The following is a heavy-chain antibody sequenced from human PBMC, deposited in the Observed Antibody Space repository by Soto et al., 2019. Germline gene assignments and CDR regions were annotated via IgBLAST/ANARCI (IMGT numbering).Heavy chain of an antibody. CDR1: GGSFSGYY. V-gene: IGHV4-34*01. J-gene: IGHJ6*02. CDR3: ARGYSKYYDFWSGYGPLHYYYGMDG. CDR2: INHSGST. Sequence: LSLTCAVYGGSFSGYYWSWIRQPPGKGLEWIGEINHSGSTNYNPSLKSRVTISVDTSKNQFSLKLSSVTAADTAVYYCARGYSKYYDFWSGYGPLHYYYGMDGWGQGTTVTV. D-gene: IGHD3-3*01.